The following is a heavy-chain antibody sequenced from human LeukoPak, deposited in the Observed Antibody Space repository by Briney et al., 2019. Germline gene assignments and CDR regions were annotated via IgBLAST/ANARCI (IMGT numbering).Heavy chain of an antibody. CDR1: GGSLNDYY. D-gene: IGHD4-17*01. CDR2: MHYSGST. Sequence: SETLSLTCTVSGGSLNDYYWSWIRQPPGKGLEWIGYMHYSGSTNYNPSLKRRVTISVDTYKIQFSLRLTSVTAADTAVYYCARHDYGDTRDYWGPGTLVTVSS. J-gene: IGHJ4*02. CDR3: ARHDYGDTRDY. V-gene: IGHV4-59*01.